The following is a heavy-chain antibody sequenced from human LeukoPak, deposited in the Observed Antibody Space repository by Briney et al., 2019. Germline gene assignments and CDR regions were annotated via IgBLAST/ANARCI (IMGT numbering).Heavy chain of an antibody. CDR3: ASSRVRWFGELS. V-gene: IGHV1-2*02. J-gene: IGHJ5*02. D-gene: IGHD3-10*01. CDR2: INPNSGGT. Sequence: GASVNVSCKASGYTFTGYYMHWVRQAPGQGLEWMGWINPNSGGTNYARKFQGRVTMTRDTSISTAYMELSRLRSDDTAVYYCASSRVRWFGELSWGQGTLVTVSS. CDR1: GYTFTGYY.